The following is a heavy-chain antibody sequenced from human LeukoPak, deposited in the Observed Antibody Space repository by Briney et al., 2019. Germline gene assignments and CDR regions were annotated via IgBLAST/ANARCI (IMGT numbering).Heavy chain of an antibody. V-gene: IGHV4-30-2*01. CDR2: IYHSGST. CDR1: GGSISSGGYY. Sequence: PSQTLSLTCTVSGGSISSGGYYWSWIRQPPGKGLEWIGYIYHSGSTYYNPSLKSRVTISVDRSKNQFSLKLSSVTAADTAVYYCARHGYCSGGSCFSFDPWGQGTLVTVSS. CDR3: ARHGYCSGGSCFSFDP. J-gene: IGHJ5*02. D-gene: IGHD2-15*01.